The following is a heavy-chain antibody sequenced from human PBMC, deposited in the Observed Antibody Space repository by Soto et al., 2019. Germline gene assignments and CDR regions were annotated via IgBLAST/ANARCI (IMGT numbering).Heavy chain of an antibody. V-gene: IGHV4-30-2*01. D-gene: IGHD1-1*01. Sequence: SETLSLTCVVSGGPISSGGYSWTWIRQPPGRGLEWIGYISQSGSADYNPSLKSRVTISVDTSKNQFSLRLSSVTAADTAVYYCARDRNGLGGIDFWGQGILVTVSS. J-gene: IGHJ4*02. CDR1: GGPISSGGYS. CDR2: ISQSGSA. CDR3: ARDRNGLGGIDF.